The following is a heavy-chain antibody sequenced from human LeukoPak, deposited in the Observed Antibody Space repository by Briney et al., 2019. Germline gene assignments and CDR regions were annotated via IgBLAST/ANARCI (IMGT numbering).Heavy chain of an antibody. CDR3: ARDLSTDSIFDY. Sequence: GGSLRLSCAASGFTFSSYAMHWVRQAPGKGLEGVAVISYDGSNKYYADSVKGRFTISRENSKNTLYLQMNSLRAEDTAVYYCARDLSTDSIFDYWGQGTMVTVSS. V-gene: IGHV3-30-3*01. D-gene: IGHD4-11*01. CDR1: GFTFSSYA. CDR2: ISYDGSNK. J-gene: IGHJ4*02.